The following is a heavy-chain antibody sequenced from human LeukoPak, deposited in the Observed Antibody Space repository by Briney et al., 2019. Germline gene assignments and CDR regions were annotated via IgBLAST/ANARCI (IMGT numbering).Heavy chain of an antibody. J-gene: IGHJ4*02. D-gene: IGHD3-3*01. V-gene: IGHV3-21*04. CDR3: ARVSPYDFWSGYSYYFDY. CDR2: ISSSSSYI. CDR1: GFTFSSYS. Sequence: PGGSLRLSCAASGFTFSSYSMNWVRQAPGKGLEWVSSISSSSSYIYYADSVKGRFTISRDNAKNSLYLQMNSLRAEDTAVYYCARVSPYDFWSGYSYYFDYWGQGTLVTVSS.